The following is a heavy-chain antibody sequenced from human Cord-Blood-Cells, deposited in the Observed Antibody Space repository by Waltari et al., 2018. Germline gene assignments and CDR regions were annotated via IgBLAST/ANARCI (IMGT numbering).Heavy chain of an antibody. CDR2: IIPILGIA. J-gene: IGHJ4*02. Sequence: QAQLVQSGAEVKKPGSSVKVSCKASRGTFTSYAISWVRQGPGQGLEWMGRIIPILGIANYAQKFQGRVTITADKSTSTAYMELSSLRSEDTAVYYCAREKYGDYPDYWGQGTLVTVSS. V-gene: IGHV1-69*09. D-gene: IGHD4-17*01. CDR1: RGTFTSYA. CDR3: AREKYGDYPDY.